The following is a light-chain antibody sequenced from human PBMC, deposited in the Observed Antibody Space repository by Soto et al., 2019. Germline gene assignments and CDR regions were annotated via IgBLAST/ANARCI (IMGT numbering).Light chain of an antibody. CDR3: QQRSNWPPGFT. V-gene: IGKV3-11*01. Sequence: EIVLTQSPATLSLSPGERATLSCRASQSVSSYLAWYQQKPGQAPRLLIYDASNTATGIPARFSGSGSGTDFTLTISRLQPEDFAVYYCQQRSNWPPGFTFGPGNKVDIK. J-gene: IGKJ3*01. CDR2: DAS. CDR1: QSVSSY.